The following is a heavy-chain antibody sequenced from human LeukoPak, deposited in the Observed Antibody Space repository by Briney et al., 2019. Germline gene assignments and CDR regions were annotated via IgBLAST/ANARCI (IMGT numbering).Heavy chain of an antibody. CDR3: ARVDSGTYLRAFDI. V-gene: IGHV5-51*01. CDR2: IYPGDSDT. Sequence: GESLKISCKGSGYTFTSYWIGWVRQMPGKGLEWMGIIYPGDSDTKYSPSFQGQVTISADKSISTAYLLWSSLKASDTAMYHCARVDSGTYLRAFDIWGQGTMVTVSS. CDR1: GYTFTSYW. J-gene: IGHJ3*02. D-gene: IGHD1-26*01.